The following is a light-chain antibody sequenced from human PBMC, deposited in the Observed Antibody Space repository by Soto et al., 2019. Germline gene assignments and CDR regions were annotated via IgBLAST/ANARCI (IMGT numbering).Light chain of an antibody. CDR2: GAS. V-gene: IGKV3-20*01. CDR1: QSVSSSH. CDR3: QQYCYSPRT. Sequence: EIVLTQSPGTLSLSPGERATLSCRASQSVSSSHLAWYQQKPGQAPRLLLYGASFRATVIPARFSGSASGTDFTLTISILEPEDFAVYYCQQYCYSPRTFGQGTKLEIK. J-gene: IGKJ2*01.